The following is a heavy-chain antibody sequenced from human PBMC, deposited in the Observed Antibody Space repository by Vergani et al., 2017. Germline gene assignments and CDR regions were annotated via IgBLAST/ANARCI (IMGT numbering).Heavy chain of an antibody. D-gene: IGHD3-10*01. V-gene: IGHV3-7*01. J-gene: IGHJ4*02. CDR2: IKQDGSEK. CDR3: ARNPGFRARFDY. CDR1: GFTFDDYA. Sequence: EVQLVESGGGLVQPGRSLRLSCAASGFTFDDYAMHWVRQAPGKGLEWVANIKQDGSEKYYVDSVKGRFTISRDNAKNSLYLQMNSLRAEDTAVYYCARNPGFRARFDYWGQGTLVTVSS.